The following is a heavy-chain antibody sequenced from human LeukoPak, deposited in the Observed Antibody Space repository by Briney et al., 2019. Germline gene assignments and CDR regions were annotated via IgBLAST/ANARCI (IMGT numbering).Heavy chain of an antibody. CDR2: IYYSGST. CDR1: AGSISSSY. D-gene: IGHD2-15*01. Sequence: SETLSLTCTVSAGSISSSYWSWIRLPPGKGLERIGNIYYSGSTHYNPSLKSRVTISVDTSKNQFSLRLNSVTAADTAVYYCARGGKAAVRFDLWGRGTLVTVSS. CDR3: ARGGKAAVRFDL. V-gene: IGHV4-59*01. J-gene: IGHJ2*01.